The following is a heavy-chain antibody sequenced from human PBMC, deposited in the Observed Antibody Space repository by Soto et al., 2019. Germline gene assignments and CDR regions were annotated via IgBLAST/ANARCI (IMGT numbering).Heavy chain of an antibody. V-gene: IGHV4-59*01. J-gene: IGHJ4*02. CDR2: IYYSGST. CDR1: GFTFSSYG. D-gene: IGHD6-19*01. CDR3: ARAWQYSSGFFDY. Sequence: GSLRLSCAASGFTFSSYGMHWVRQAPGKGLEWIGYIYYSGSTYYNPSLKSRVTISVDTSKNQFSLKLSSVTAADTAVYYCARAWQYSSGFFDYWGQGTLVTVS.